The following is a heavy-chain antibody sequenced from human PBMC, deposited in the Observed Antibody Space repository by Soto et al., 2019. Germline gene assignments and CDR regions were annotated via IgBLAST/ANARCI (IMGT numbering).Heavy chain of an antibody. J-gene: IGHJ6*02. CDR1: RVAFSKFI. D-gene: IGHD6-19*01. CDR3: AKVRYSSPMGYYYGMDV. V-gene: IGHV1-69*01. Sequence: QAQLEQSGGEVKKPGSSVKVSCKASRVAFSKFIVTWVRQAPGLGLEWVGGIIPIFGTANYAQKFQGRVTITADESTSTSYMEVNNLRSEDTAVYYCAKVRYSSPMGYYYGMDVWGQGTTVTVPS. CDR2: IIPIFGTA.